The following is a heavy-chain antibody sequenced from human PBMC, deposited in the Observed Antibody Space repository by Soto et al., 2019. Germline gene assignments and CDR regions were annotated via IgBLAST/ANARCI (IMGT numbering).Heavy chain of an antibody. CDR1: GGSISSYY. J-gene: IGHJ4*02. V-gene: IGHV4-59*04. CDR2: IYYSGST. D-gene: IGHD1-26*01. Sequence: SEILSLTCTVSGGSISSYYWSWIRQPPGKGLEWVGYIYYSGSTYYNPSLKSRVTISVDTSKNQFSLKLSSVTAADTAVYYCARFAGGKFDYWGQGTLVPVSS. CDR3: ARFAGGKFDY.